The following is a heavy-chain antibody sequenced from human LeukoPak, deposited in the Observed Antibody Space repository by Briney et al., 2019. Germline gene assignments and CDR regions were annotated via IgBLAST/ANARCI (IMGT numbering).Heavy chain of an antibody. V-gene: IGHV3-30*02. CDR1: GFGFSGYG. D-gene: IGHD6-13*01. CDR3: AKDSHGDRSSWYCFDY. CDR2: IHYDGTES. Sequence: GGSLRLSCAASGFGFSGYGMHWVRQAPGKGLEWVAFIHYDGTESYYADSVKGRFTISRDNSKNTLSLQMNSLRAEDTALYYCAKDSHGDRSSWYCFDYWGQGTLVTVSS. J-gene: IGHJ4*02.